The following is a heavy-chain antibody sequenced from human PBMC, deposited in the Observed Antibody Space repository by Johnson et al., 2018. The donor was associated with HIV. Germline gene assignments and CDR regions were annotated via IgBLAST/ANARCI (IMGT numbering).Heavy chain of an antibody. CDR3: ARDRAGFDI. CDR1: GFTFDDYA. V-gene: IGHV3-20*04. CDR2: IDWNGGST. Sequence: VQLVESGGVVVQPGGSLRLSCAASGFTFDDYAMHWVRQAPGKGLEWVSFIDWNGGSTHYADSVKGRFTISRDNAKNSLYLQMNSLRAEDTALYYCARDRAGFDIWGQGTMVTVSS. J-gene: IGHJ3*02. D-gene: IGHD6-19*01.